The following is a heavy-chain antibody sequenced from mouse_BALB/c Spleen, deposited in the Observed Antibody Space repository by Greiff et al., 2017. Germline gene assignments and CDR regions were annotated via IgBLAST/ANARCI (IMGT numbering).Heavy chain of an antibody. Sequence: VQLQQSGPELVKPGASVKIPCKASGYTFTDYNMDWVKQSHGKSLEWIGDINPNNGGTIYNQKFKGKATLTVDKSSSTAYMELRSLTSEDTAVYYCARSRGYDYDEAWFAYWGQGTLVTVSA. CDR3: ARSRGYDYDEAWFAY. CDR1: GYTFTDYN. D-gene: IGHD2-4*01. CDR2: INPNNGGT. J-gene: IGHJ3*01. V-gene: IGHV1-18*01.